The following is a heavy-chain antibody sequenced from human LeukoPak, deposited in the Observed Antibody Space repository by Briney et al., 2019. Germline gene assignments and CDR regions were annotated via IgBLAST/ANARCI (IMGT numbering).Heavy chain of an antibody. CDR2: INHSGSA. CDR3: ARKRVRGVITSPIDY. CDR1: GGSFSGYY. V-gene: IGHV4-34*01. Sequence: NSSETLSLTCAVYGGSFSGYYWIWIRQPPGKGLEWIGEINHSGSANYNPSLKSRVTISVDTSKNQFSLKLSSVTAADTAVYYCARKRVRGVITSPIDYWGQGTLVTVSS. J-gene: IGHJ4*02. D-gene: IGHD3-10*01.